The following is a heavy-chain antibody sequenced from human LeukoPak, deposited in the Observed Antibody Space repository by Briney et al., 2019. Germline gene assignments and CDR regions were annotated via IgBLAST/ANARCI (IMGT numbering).Heavy chain of an antibody. CDR1: GYTFSSYA. J-gene: IGHJ3*02. CDR3: ARTSHDYGDSYMTFDI. D-gene: IGHD4-17*01. V-gene: IGHV1-69*13. Sequence: ASVKVSCKASGYTFSSYAISWVRQAPGQGLEWMGGIIPIFGTANYAQKFQGRVTITADESTSTAYMELSSLRSEDTAVYYCARTSHDYGDSYMTFDIWGQGTMVTVSS. CDR2: IIPIFGTA.